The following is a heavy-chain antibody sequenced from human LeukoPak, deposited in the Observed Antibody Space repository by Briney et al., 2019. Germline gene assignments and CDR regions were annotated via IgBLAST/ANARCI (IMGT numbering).Heavy chain of an antibody. D-gene: IGHD6-19*01. CDR1: GGSFSGYY. CDR3: ARALARAVAGPHYYSGMDV. V-gene: IGHV4-34*01. Sequence: PSETLSLTCAVYGGSFSGYYWSWIRQPPGKGLEWIGEINHSGSTNYDPSLKSRVTISVDTSKNQFSLKLSSVTAADTAVYYCARALARAVAGPHYYSGMDVWGQGPRVTVSS. J-gene: IGHJ6*02. CDR2: INHSGST.